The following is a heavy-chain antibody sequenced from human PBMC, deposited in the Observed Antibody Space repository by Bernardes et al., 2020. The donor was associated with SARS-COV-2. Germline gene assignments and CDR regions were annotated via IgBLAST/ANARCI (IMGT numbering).Heavy chain of an antibody. CDR1: GDSITGNY. J-gene: IGHJ6*02. CDR2: IYSSGST. D-gene: IGHD3-22*01. V-gene: IGHV4-59*01. CDR3: ALPPTNYDRYGMDL. Sequence: ETLSLTCSVSGDSITGNYWNWIRQSPGKRLEWIAYIYSSGSTNYNPSLKSRVTISVDTSKNQFSLKLTSVTAADTAVYYCALPPTNYDRYGMDLWGQGTTVTVSS.